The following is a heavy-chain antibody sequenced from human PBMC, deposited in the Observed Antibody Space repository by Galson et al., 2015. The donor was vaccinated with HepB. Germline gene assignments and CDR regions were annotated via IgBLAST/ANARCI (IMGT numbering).Heavy chain of an antibody. Sequence: SLRLSCAASGFTVSSSIMSWVRQAPETGLEWVSVIFGGGSTYYADSVKGRFTISRDNSKNTLFLQMNSLRPEDTAVYYCARLQYLYYGGGYRTNWFDPWGQGTLVTVSS. J-gene: IGHJ5*02. D-gene: IGHD3-22*01. CDR2: IFGGGST. CDR3: ARLQYLYYGGGYRTNWFDP. CDR1: GFTVSSSI. V-gene: IGHV3-66*02.